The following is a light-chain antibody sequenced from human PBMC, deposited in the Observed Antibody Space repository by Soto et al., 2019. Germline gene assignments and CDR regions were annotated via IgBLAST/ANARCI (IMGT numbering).Light chain of an antibody. V-gene: IGKV3-20*01. J-gene: IGKJ1*01. CDR2: AAS. Sequence: PGARATLSCRASQSINSNYFAWYQQKPGQAPRLLIYAASRRATGIPDRFSGSGSGTDFTLTINRLEPEDFAVYYCQQFGNSPQTFGQGTKVEIK. CDR1: QSINSNY. CDR3: QQFGNSPQT.